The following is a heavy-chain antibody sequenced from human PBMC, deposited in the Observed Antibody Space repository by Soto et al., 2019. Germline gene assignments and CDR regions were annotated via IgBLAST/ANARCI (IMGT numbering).Heavy chain of an antibody. CDR2: IFYSGTT. CDR1: GDSISSAVSY. V-gene: IGHV4-30-4*01. J-gene: IGHJ6*02. CDR3: ARDLWVEPELYYYGMDV. Sequence: QVQLQESGPGLVRPSQTLSLTCTVSGDSISSAVSYWSWIRQTPGKGLEWIGHIFYSGTTYYNPSLKSRLTISVDTSKNHFSLRLTSVTAADTAVYYCARDLWVEPELYYYGMDVWGQGTTVTVSS. D-gene: IGHD1-1*01.